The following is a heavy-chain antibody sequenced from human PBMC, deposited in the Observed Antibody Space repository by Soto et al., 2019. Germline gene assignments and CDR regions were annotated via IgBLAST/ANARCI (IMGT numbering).Heavy chain of an antibody. CDR3: ARRWGFTFDY. V-gene: IGHV4-59*08. D-gene: IGHD1-26*01. CDR1: GGSISSYY. J-gene: IGHJ4*02. CDR2: IYYSGST. Sequence: QVQLQESGPGLVKPSETLSLTCTVSGGSISSYYWSWIRQPPGKGLEWIGDIYYSGSTNYNPSLKSRVTISVDTSKNQFSLKLSSVTAADTAVYYCARRWGFTFDYWGQGTLVTVSS.